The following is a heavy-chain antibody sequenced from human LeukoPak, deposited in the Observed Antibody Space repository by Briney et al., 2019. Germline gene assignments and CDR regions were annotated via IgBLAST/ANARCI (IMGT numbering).Heavy chain of an antibody. J-gene: IGHJ4*02. CDR3: ARSGPFITLIYYFDY. CDR1: GGSISSYY. CDR2: IYTSGST. D-gene: IGHD3-22*01. V-gene: IGHV4-4*07. Sequence: SETLSLTCTVSGGSISSYYWSWIRQPAGKGLEWIGRIYTSGSTNYNPSPKSRVTMSVDTSKNQFSLKLSSVTAADTAVYYCARSGPFITLIYYFDYWGQGTLVTVSS.